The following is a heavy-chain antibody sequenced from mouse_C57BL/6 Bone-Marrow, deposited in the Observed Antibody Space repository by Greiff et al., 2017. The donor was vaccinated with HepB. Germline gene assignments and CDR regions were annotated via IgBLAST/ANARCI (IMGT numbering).Heavy chain of an antibody. J-gene: IGHJ4*01. CDR2: ISGGGGNT. CDR1: GFTFSSYT. CDR3: ASPYYYGSRSFYYAMDY. Sequence: EVMLVESGGGLVKPGGSLKLSCAASGFTFSSYTMSWVRQTPEKRLEWVATISGGGGNTYYPDSVKGRFTISRDNAKNTLYLQMSSLRSEDTALYYCASPYYYGSRSFYYAMDYWGQGTSVTVSS. D-gene: IGHD1-1*01. V-gene: IGHV5-9*01.